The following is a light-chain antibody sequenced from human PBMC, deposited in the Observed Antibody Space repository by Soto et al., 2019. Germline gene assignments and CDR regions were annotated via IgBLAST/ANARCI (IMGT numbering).Light chain of an antibody. CDR1: LSVSTS. J-gene: IGKJ4*01. CDR2: DAA. V-gene: IGKV3-11*01. CDR3: QQRSKWPLT. Sequence: EIVLTQSPVTLSLSPGERATLSCRASLSVSTSLDWYQQKPGQSPRLLIYDAAHRATGIPVRFSGGGSGTDFTLTISSLEPEDSAVYYCQQRSKWPLTFGGGTKVAIK.